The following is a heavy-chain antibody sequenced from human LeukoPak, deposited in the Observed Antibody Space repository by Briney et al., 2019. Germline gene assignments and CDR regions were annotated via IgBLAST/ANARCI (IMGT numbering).Heavy chain of an antibody. Sequence: SETLSLTCTVSGGSISSYYWSWIRQPAGKGLERIGRIYTSGSTNYNPSLKSRVTMSVDTSKNQLSLKLSSVTAADTAVYYCARLSKGELRIDYWGQGIMVTVSS. D-gene: IGHD1-26*01. V-gene: IGHV4-4*07. J-gene: IGHJ4*02. CDR3: ARLSKGELRIDY. CDR1: GGSISSYY. CDR2: IYTSGST.